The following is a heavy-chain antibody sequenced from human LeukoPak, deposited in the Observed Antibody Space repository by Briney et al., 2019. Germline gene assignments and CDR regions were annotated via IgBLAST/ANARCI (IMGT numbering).Heavy chain of an antibody. J-gene: IGHJ4*02. CDR3: AREILDSGYYTLDY. CDR2: IYYSGST. D-gene: IGHD3-22*01. Sequence: SETLSLTCTVSGGSISSYYWSWLRQPPGKGLEWIGYIYYSGSTNYNPSLKRRVTISVDTSKNQFSLKLSSVTAADTAVYYCAREILDSGYYTLDYWGQGTLVTVSS. V-gene: IGHV4-59*01. CDR1: GGSISSYY.